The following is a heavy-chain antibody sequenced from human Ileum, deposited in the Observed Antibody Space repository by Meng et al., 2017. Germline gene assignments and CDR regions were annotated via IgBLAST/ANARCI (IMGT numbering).Heavy chain of an antibody. V-gene: IGHV4-59*11. CDR2: IYYNGNT. CDR3: ARFDFWSGFDY. Sequence: SETLSLTCTVSGGSISYRYWGWIRQPPGKGLESIGYIYYNGNTNYNPSLKSRVTISVDTSKNQVSLKLSSVTAADTAVYYCARFDFWSGFDYWGPGTLVTVSS. CDR1: GGSISYRY. D-gene: IGHD3-3*01. J-gene: IGHJ4*02.